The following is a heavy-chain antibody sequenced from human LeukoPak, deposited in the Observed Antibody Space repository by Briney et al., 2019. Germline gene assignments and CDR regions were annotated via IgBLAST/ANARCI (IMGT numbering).Heavy chain of an antibody. CDR2: IYYSGST. CDR1: GGSISISSYY. D-gene: IGHD6-19*01. V-gene: IGHV4-39*01. Sequence: PSETLSLTCTVSGGSISISSYYWGWIRQPPGKGLEWVGSIYYSGSTYYHPSLKSRFTISVDTSKNQFSLKLSSVTAADTAVYYCARHGDGEQWFDDAFDIWGQGTMVTVSS. CDR3: ARHGDGEQWFDDAFDI. J-gene: IGHJ3*02.